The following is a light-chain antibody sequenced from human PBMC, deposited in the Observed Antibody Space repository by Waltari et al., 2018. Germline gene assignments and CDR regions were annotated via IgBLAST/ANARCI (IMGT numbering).Light chain of an antibody. V-gene: IGLV2-14*03. J-gene: IGLJ3*02. Sequence: QSALTQPASVSGSPGQSITISCTGTSSDVGGFDYVSWYQQLPGEAPRLMIYDVTHRPSGVSNRFSGAKSGNTASLAISGLQAEDEGDYYCISYTSSSTYVFGGGTRLTVL. CDR1: SSDVGGFDY. CDR2: DVT. CDR3: ISYTSSSTYV.